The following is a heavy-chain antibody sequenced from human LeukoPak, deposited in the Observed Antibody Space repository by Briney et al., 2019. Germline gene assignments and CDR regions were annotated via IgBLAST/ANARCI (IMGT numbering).Heavy chain of an antibody. CDR3: ARDSRGRITMVRGVIITPNVDY. CDR2: ISYDGSNK. V-gene: IGHV3-30-3*01. CDR1: GFTFSSYA. Sequence: PGRSLRLSCAASGFTFSSYAMHWVRQAPGKGLEWVAVISYDGSNKYYADSVKGRFTISRDNSKNTLYLQMNSLRAEDTAVYYCARDSRGRITMVRGVIITPNVDYWGQGTLVTVSS. D-gene: IGHD3-10*01. J-gene: IGHJ4*02.